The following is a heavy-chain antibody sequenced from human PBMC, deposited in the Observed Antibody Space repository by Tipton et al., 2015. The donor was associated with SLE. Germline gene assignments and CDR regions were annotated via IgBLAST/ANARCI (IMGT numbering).Heavy chain of an antibody. J-gene: IGHJ4*02. Sequence: QSGAEVKKPGASVKVSCKTSRYTFTAYYMHWVRQAPGRGLEWMGWINPNSGGPNYAQKFQGRVTMTRDTSISTAYMELSRLRSDDTAVFYCATALGDFDWLLDWGQGTLVTVSS. V-gene: IGHV1-2*02. CDR3: ATALGDFDWLLD. CDR1: RYTFTAYY. D-gene: IGHD3-9*01. CDR2: INPNSGGP.